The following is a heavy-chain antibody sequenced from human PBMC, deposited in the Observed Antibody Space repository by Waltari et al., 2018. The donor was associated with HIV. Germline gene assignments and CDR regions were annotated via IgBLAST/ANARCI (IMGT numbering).Heavy chain of an antibody. CDR1: GYNFIKFD. Sequence: QVHLVQSGPEVKRPGASVKISCQAYGYNFIKFDVNWVRQDAGKGPEWLGWMNPNSGNTASPYIFEERVTMTRDVSTDTAYLEMSGLTPEDTAIYYCARNSSGKGNRYFYYGLDVWGQGTPVTV. CDR3: ARNSSGKGNRYFYYGLDV. CDR2: MNPNSGNT. J-gene: IGHJ6*02. V-gene: IGHV1-8*01. D-gene: IGHD3-22*01.